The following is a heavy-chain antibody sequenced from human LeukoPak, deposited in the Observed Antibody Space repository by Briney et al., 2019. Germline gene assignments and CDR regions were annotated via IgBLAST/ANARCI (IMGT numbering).Heavy chain of an antibody. CDR2: IIPIFGTA. D-gene: IGHD1-1*01. Sequence: SSVKVSCKASGGTFSSYAISWVRQAPGQGLEWMGGIIPIFGTANYAQKFQGRVTITADESTSTACMELSSLRSEDTAVYYCAREVLERLPERSYWYFDLWGRGTLVTVSS. CDR1: GGTFSSYA. J-gene: IGHJ2*01. V-gene: IGHV1-69*01. CDR3: AREVLERLPERSYWYFDL.